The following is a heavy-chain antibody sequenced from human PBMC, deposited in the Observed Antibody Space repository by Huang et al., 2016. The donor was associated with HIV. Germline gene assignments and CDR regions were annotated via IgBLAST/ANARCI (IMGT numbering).Heavy chain of an antibody. CDR1: GFTFSSYG. D-gene: IGHD6-13*01. J-gene: IGHJ4*02. CDR3: AKGGSAAAVLDF. Sequence: QVQLVESGGGVVQPGRSLRISCAAYGFTFSSYGMHWVRRAPGKGLEWVAVISYDAKTKYYADSVKGRFSISRDNSKTTVYLQLNSLRLEDTAVYYCAKGGSAAAVLDFWGQGTLVTVSS. CDR2: ISYDAKTK. V-gene: IGHV3-30*18.